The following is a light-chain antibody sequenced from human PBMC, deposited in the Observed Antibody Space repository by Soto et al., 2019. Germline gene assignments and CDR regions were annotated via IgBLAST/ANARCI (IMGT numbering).Light chain of an antibody. CDR3: NSYTSSSTYD. V-gene: IGLV2-14*01. Sequence: QSALTQPASVSGSPGQSITISCTGTSSDVGGYNGVSWYQQHPGKAPKLMIYEVNNRPSGVSNLFSGSTSGNTASLTISGLQAEDEADYYCNSYTSSSTYDFGTGTKVTVL. J-gene: IGLJ1*01. CDR2: EVN. CDR1: SSDVGGYNG.